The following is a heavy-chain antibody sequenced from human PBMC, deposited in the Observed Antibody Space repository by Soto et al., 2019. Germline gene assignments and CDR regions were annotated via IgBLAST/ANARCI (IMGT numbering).Heavy chain of an antibody. CDR2: ISAYNGNT. D-gene: IGHD2-2*01. V-gene: IGHV1-18*01. CDR3: ARDLGYCSSTSCFSYYYYYYGMDV. J-gene: IGHJ6*02. CDR1: GYTFTSYG. Sequence: KASGYTFTSYGISWVRQAPGQGLEWMGWISAYNGNTNYAQKLQGRVTMTTDTSTSTAYMELRSLRSDDTAVYYCARDLGYCSSTSCFSYYYYYYGMDVWGQGTTVTVSS.